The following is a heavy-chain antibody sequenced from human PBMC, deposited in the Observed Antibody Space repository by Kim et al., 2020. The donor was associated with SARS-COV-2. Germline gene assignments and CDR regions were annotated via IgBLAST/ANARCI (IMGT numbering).Heavy chain of an antibody. CDR3: ARRISFDI. D-gene: IGHD2-15*01. CDR2: QSGIT. V-gene: IGHV4-34*01. J-gene: IGHJ3*02. Sequence: QSGITNYNPTLKSRVIISVDTSKNQFSLWLSSVTAADTAVYYCARRISFDIWGQGTVVTVSS.